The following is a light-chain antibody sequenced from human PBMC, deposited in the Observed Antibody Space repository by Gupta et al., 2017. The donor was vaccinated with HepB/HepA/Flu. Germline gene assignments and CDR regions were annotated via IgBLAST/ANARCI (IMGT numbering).Light chain of an antibody. J-gene: IGLJ2*01. V-gene: IGLV3-21*02. CDR3: QVWDISDNVK. CDR1: NIGFKS. Sequence: SHLLTQPPSVSGPPVEPPSITGEGDNIGFKSVHWYQKKPGQAHELVVNDDSARPSGIPERFSGSNSGNTATLTIRKVEAGDEADYYCQVWDISDNVKFGGGTKLTVL. CDR2: DDS.